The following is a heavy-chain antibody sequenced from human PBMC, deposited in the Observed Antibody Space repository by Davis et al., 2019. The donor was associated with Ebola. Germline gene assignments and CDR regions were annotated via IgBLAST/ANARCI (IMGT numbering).Heavy chain of an antibody. CDR1: GYTFTSYY. CDR3: ARGQPAYDSSGYYSEYYYYYGMDV. CDR2: INPNSGGT. V-gene: IGHV1-2*06. J-gene: IGHJ6*04. D-gene: IGHD3-22*01. Sequence: ASVKVSCKASGYTFTSYYMHWVRQAPGQGLEWMGRINPNSGGTNYAQKFQGRVTMTRDTSISTAYMELSRLRSDDTAVYYCARGQPAYDSSGYYSEYYYYYGMDVWGKGTTVTVSS.